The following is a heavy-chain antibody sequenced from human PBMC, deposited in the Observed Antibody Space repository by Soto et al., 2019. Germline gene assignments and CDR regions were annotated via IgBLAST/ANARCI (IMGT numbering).Heavy chain of an antibody. CDR1: GYTFTSYG. D-gene: IGHD3-22*01. Sequence: ASVKVSCKASGYTFTSYGISWVRQAPGQGLEWMGWISAYNGNTTYAQKLQGRVTMTTDTSTSTAYMELRSLRSDDTAVYYCARRYYYDSSGYYYIFDYWSQGTLVTVSS. CDR3: ARRYYYDSSGYYYIFDY. CDR2: ISAYNGNT. V-gene: IGHV1-18*01. J-gene: IGHJ4*02.